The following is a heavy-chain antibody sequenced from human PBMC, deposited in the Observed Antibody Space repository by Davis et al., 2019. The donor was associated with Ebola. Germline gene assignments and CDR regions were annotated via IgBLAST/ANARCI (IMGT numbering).Heavy chain of an antibody. Sequence: ASVKVSCKASGYTFTSYYMHWVRQAPGHRLEWMGWINAGNGNTKYSQKFQGRVTITRDTSASTAYMELSSLRSEATAVYYCARDSGGWYYFDYWGQGTLVTVSS. V-gene: IGHV1-3*01. CDR3: ARDSGGWYYFDY. D-gene: IGHD6-19*01. CDR1: GYTFTSYY. CDR2: INAGNGNT. J-gene: IGHJ4*02.